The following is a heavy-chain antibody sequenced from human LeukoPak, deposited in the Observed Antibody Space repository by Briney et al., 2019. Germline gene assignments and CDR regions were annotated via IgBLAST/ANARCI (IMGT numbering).Heavy chain of an antibody. CDR2: ILGGSGSTR. D-gene: IGHD1-1*01. J-gene: IGHJ3*02. Sequence: GGALRVSCAPSGFAFINYVLKWVRPAPGRGGAWVSWILGGSGSTRYYADSVKGRFTISRDNANNSVYLQVNSLRAEDTALYYCARGYNWKGDACDIWGQGTMVTVSS. CDR1: GFAFINYV. V-gene: IGHV3-48*03. CDR3: ARGYNWKGDACDI.